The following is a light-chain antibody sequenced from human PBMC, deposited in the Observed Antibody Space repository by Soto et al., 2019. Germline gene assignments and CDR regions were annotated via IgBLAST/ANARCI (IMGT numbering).Light chain of an antibody. J-gene: IGKJ4*01. CDR3: QQYNNWPSIT. CDR1: QSVSRN. Sequence: EIEMTQSPATLSVSPGERATLSCRASQSVSRNLAWYQQKPGQAPTLLIYGASTRATGIPARFSGSGSGTEFTLTISSLQSEDFAVYYCQQYNNWPSITFGGGTKVEIK. CDR2: GAS. V-gene: IGKV3-15*01.